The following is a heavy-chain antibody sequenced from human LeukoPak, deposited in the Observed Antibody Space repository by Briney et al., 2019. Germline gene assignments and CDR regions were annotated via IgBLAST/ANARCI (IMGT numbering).Heavy chain of an antibody. Sequence: GGYMRLACAASGFTFDDYGMSWVRQATGKGLEWVSGINWNGGSTGYADSVKGRFTISRDNAKNSLYLQMNSLRAEDTALYYCARGSCSSTSCYYFDYWGQGTLVTVSS. CDR1: GFTFDDYG. D-gene: IGHD2-2*01. CDR2: INWNGGST. J-gene: IGHJ4*02. V-gene: IGHV3-20*04. CDR3: ARGSCSSTSCYYFDY.